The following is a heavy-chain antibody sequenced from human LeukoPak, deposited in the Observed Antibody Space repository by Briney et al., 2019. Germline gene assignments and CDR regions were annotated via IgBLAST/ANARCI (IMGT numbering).Heavy chain of an antibody. J-gene: IGHJ5*02. CDR3: ARVGYSCGHWWFDP. CDR1: GGSFSGYY. D-gene: IGHD5-18*01. CDR2: INHSGST. Sequence: TSETLSLTCAVYGGSFSGYYWSWIRQPPGKGLEWIGEINHSGSTNYNPSLKSRVTISVDTSKNQFSLKLSSVTAADTAVYYCARVGYSCGHWWFDPWGQGTLVTVSS. V-gene: IGHV4-34*01.